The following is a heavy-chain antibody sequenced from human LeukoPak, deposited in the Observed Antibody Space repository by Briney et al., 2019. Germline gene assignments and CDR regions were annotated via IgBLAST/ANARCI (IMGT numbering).Heavy chain of an antibody. Sequence: PGGSLRLSRAASGFTFWDYHMSCISQAPGEGLEWGSYICSSSSYTNYADSVKGRFTTSRDNAKTSLYLRMSSLRAEDTAVYYCARGSPMVRGVTHAFDIWGQGTMVTVSS. CDR2: ICSSSSYT. J-gene: IGHJ3*02. CDR1: GFTFWDYH. V-gene: IGHV3-11*05. CDR3: ARGSPMVRGVTHAFDI. D-gene: IGHD3-10*01.